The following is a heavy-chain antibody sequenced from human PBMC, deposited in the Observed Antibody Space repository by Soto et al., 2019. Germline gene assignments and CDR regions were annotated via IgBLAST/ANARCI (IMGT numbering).Heavy chain of an antibody. Sequence: EVQLVESGGGLVKPGGFLRLSCAASGFTFNTYDMNWVRQAPGKGLEWVSSITASSAYIYYADSVRGRITISRDNAKNSRFLQMPSLRAEDTAVYYCVRSGTARLLRHSWFDTWGQGTLVTVSS. V-gene: IGHV3-21*01. CDR1: GFTFNTYD. J-gene: IGHJ5*02. CDR3: VRSGTARLLRHSWFDT. D-gene: IGHD2-21*01. CDR2: ITASSAYI.